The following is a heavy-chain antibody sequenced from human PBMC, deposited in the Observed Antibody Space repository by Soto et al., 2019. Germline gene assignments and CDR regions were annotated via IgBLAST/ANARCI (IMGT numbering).Heavy chain of an antibody. CDR3: ASNPYYYDSSGYYRRESDFDY. D-gene: IGHD3-22*01. J-gene: IGHJ4*02. CDR1: GGTFSSYA. Sequence: ASVKVSCKASGGTFSSYAISWVRQAPGQGLEWMGGIIPIFGTANYAQKFQGRVTITADKSTSTAYMELSSLRSEDTAVYYCASNPYYYDSSGYYRRESDFDYWGQGTLVTVSS. V-gene: IGHV1-69*06. CDR2: IIPIFGTA.